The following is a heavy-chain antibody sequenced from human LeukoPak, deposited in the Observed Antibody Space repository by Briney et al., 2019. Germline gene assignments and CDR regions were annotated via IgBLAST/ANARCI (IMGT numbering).Heavy chain of an antibody. J-gene: IGHJ5*02. V-gene: IGHV4-59*08. Sequence: SETLSLTCIVSSGSISGYHWSWIRQSPRKGLEWIGYVYYRGITNYNPSLKSRVSISVDTANNQFSLRLTSVSAADTAIYYCARLVATTGLADWFDPWGQGILVTVSS. CDR1: SGSISGYH. D-gene: IGHD6-13*01. CDR3: ARLVATTGLADWFDP. CDR2: VYYRGIT.